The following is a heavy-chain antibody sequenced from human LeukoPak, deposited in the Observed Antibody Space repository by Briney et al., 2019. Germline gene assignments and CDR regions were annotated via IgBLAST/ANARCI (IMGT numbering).Heavy chain of an antibody. V-gene: IGHV3-21*01. J-gene: IGHJ6*02. CDR3: ARDADTAMVTYYYYGMDV. Sequence: PGGSLRLSCAASGFTFSSYAMSWVRQAPGKGLEWVSSISSSSSYIYYADSVKGRFTISRDNAKNSLYLQMNSLRAEDTAVYYCARDADTAMVTYYYYGMDVWGQGTTVTVSS. CDR2: ISSSSSYI. D-gene: IGHD5-18*01. CDR1: GFTFSSYA.